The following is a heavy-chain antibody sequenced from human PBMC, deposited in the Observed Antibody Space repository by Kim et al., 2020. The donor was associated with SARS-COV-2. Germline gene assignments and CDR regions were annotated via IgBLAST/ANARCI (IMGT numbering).Heavy chain of an antibody. D-gene: IGHD6-13*01. V-gene: IGHV5-51*01. CDR2: IYPGDSDT. J-gene: IGHJ4*02. CDR3: ARLSSPPYSSSWVYYFDY. CDR1: GYSFTSYW. Sequence: GESLKISCKGSGYSFTSYWIGWVRQMPGKGLEWMGIIYPGDSDTRYSPSFQGQVTISADKSISTAYLQWSSLKASDTAMYYCARLSSPPYSSSWVYYFDYWGQGTLVTVSS.